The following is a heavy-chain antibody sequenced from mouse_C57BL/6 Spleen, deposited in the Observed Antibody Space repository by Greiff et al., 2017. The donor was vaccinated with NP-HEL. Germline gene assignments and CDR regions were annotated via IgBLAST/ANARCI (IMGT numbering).Heavy chain of an antibody. J-gene: IGHJ3*01. D-gene: IGHD1-1*01. CDR1: GYTFTSYW. CDR2: IDPSDSYT. V-gene: IGHV1-50*01. Sequence: VQLQQSGAELVKPGASVKLSCKASGYTFTSYWMQWVKQRPGQGLEWIGEIDPSDSYTNYNQKFKGKATLTVDTSSSTAYMQLSSLTSEDSAVYYCARRRYYGWGQGTLVTVSA. CDR3: ARRRYYG.